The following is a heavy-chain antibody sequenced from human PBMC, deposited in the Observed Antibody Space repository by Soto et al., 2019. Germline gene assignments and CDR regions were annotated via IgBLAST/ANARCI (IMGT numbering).Heavy chain of an antibody. V-gene: IGHV4-4*02. CDR3: AHRPIVGAAI. J-gene: IGHJ4*02. D-gene: IGHD1-26*01. Sequence: QVQLQESGPGLVKPSGTLSLTCAVFGGSISNSNWWTWVRQPPGKGLDWIGEIFHSGSTNYNSSLMGRVTISVDKANNRFSLKLSSVPAADTAVYYCAHRPIVGAAIWGQGTLVTVSS. CDR1: GGSISNSNW. CDR2: IFHSGST.